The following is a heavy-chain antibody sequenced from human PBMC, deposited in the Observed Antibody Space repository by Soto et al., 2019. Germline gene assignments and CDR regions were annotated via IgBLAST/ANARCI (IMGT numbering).Heavy chain of an antibody. J-gene: IGHJ4*02. CDR3: AKLGDTYYYDSSGPFDY. V-gene: IGHV3-23*01. D-gene: IGHD3-22*01. Sequence: PGGSLRLSCAASGFTFSSYAMSWVRQAPGKGLEWVSAISGSGGSTYYADSVKGRFTISRDNSKNTLYLQMNSLRAEDTAVYYCAKLGDTYYYDSSGPFDYWGQGTLVTDSS. CDR1: GFTFSSYA. CDR2: ISGSGGST.